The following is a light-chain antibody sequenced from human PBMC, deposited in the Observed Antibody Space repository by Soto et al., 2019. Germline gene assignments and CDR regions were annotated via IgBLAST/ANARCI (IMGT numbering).Light chain of an antibody. CDR2: DTS. Sequence: EIVLTQSPATLSLSPGERGTLSCRASQSVGRYLAWYQHKPGQPPRLLIYDTSNRAPGTPGRFGGSGSGTDFTRTIGSLEPEDFAVYYCVQRSVCPWTVGQGTKGEVK. J-gene: IGKJ1*01. CDR3: VQRSVCPWT. CDR1: QSVGRY. V-gene: IGKV3-11*01.